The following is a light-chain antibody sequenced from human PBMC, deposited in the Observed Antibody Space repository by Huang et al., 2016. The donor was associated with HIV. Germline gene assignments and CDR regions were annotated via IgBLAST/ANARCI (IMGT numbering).Light chain of an antibody. CDR3: QQYDSSQGIS. CDR2: GAS. Sequence: EIVLTQSPDTLSLSPGERATVSCRVSQTIKNIYLAWYQQKPGQGPRLLIYGASSRATDIPDRFSSSGSGTDFTLTIIRLEPEDFAVYYCQQYDSSQGISFGQGTRLEMK. J-gene: IGKJ5*01. CDR1: QTIKNIY. V-gene: IGKV3-20*01.